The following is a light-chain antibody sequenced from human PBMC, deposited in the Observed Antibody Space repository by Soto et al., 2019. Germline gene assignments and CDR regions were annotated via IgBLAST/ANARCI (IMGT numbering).Light chain of an antibody. CDR1: QTVNSNY. J-gene: IGKJ1*01. CDR2: DAS. CDR3: QQYGSSPVT. Sequence: ESVLTQSPGTLSLSPGERATLSCRASQTVNSNYLAWYQQTPGQAPRLLIYDASSRATGIPDSFSGSGSGTDFTLTISRLEPEDFAVYYCQQYGSSPVTFGQGTKGEIK. V-gene: IGKV3-20*01.